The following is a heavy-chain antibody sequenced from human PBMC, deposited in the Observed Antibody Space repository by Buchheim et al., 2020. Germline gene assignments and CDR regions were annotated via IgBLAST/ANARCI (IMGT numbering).Heavy chain of an antibody. V-gene: IGHV3-30*18. CDR2: ISYDGSDK. D-gene: IGHD6-13*01. CDR3: AKDHGLGSGGQQVVPNF. Sequence: QVQLVESGGGVVQPGRYLRVSCAASGFTFSSHGMQWVRQAPGKGLEWVAVISYDGSDKYYGDSVKGRFTISRDNYKNTVDLQMNSLRAEDTAVYYCAKDHGLGSGGQQVVPNFWGQGTL. J-gene: IGHJ4*02. CDR1: GFTFSSHG.